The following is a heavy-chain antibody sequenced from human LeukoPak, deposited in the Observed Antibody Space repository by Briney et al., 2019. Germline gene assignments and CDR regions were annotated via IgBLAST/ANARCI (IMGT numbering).Heavy chain of an antibody. CDR3: ARGGFSSSWEQIDY. CDR2: INPNSGGT. D-gene: IGHD6-13*01. CDR1: GYTFTGYY. Sequence: EASVKVSCKASGYTFTGYYMHWVRQAPGQGLEWMGWINPNSGGTNYAQKFQGRVTMTRDTSISTAYMELSRLRSDDTAVYYCARGGFSSSWEQIDYWGQGTLVTVSS. V-gene: IGHV1-2*02. J-gene: IGHJ4*02.